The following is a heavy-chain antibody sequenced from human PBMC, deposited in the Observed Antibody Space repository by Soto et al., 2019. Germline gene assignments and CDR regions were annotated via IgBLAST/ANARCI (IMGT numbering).Heavy chain of an antibody. CDR1: GGPVSRVSYT. J-gene: IGHJ6*02. CDR2: IYYSGST. D-gene: IGHD5-18*01. Sequence: QVQLQESGPGLVKPSETLSLTCTVSGGPVSRVSYTWSWFRSPPGKGLEWMGFIYYSGSTNYNPSLKSRVTISVDTSKNQFSLKLSSVTAADTAVYYCASLYTAMARAYYYYGMDVWGQGTTVTVSS. CDR3: ASLYTAMARAYYYYGMDV. V-gene: IGHV4-61*01.